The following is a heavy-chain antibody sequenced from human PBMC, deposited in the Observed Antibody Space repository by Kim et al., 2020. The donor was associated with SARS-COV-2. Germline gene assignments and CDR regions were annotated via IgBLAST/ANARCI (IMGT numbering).Heavy chain of an antibody. D-gene: IGHD3-22*01. CDR2: IIAYNGNT. V-gene: IGHV1-18*01. Sequence: ASVKVSCKASGYTFTSYGISWVRQAPGQGLEWMGWIIAYNGNTNYAQKLQGRVTMTTDTSTSTAYMELRSLRSDDTAVYYCSRDRGRSYDSSGYYYLYYYYGMDVWGQGTTVTVSS. CDR3: SRDRGRSYDSSGYYYLYYYYGMDV. J-gene: IGHJ6*02. CDR1: GYTFTSYG.